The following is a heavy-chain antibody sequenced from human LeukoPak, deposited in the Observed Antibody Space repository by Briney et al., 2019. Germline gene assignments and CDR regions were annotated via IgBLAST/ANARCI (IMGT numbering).Heavy chain of an antibody. CDR3: AGSWYNFDY. J-gene: IGHJ4*02. CDR1: GFTFSSYA. D-gene: IGHD6-13*01. CDR2: ISYDGSNK. V-gene: IGHV3-30*07. Sequence: GGSLRLSCAASGFTFSSYAMHWVRQAPGKGLEWVAVISYDGSNKYYADSVKGRFTISRDNSKNTLYLQMNSLRAEDTAVYYCAGSWYNFDYWGQGTLVTVSS.